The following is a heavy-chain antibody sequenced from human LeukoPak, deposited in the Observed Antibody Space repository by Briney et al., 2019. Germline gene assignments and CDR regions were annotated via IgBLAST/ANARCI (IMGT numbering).Heavy chain of an antibody. D-gene: IGHD2-15*01. V-gene: IGHV3-23*01. CDR1: GFTYPNFA. CDR3: AKGETEGGGLAHAY. J-gene: IGHJ4*02. CDR2: ISGRGGST. Sequence: GGSLRLSCAASGFTYPNFAMSWVRQAPGKGLEWVSAISGRGGSTYYADAVKGRFTTSRDNSKNTLYLQMNSLSAEDTAEYYCAKGETEGGGLAHAYWGQGTLVTVSS.